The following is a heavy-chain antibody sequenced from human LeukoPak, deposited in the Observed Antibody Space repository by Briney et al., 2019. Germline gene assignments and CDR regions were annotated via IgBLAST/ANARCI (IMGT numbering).Heavy chain of an antibody. CDR1: GYTFTSYY. V-gene: IGHV1-46*01. D-gene: IGHD4-17*01. CDR2: INPGGGST. Sequence: ASVKVSCKASGYTFTSYYMHWVRQAPGQGLEWMGIINPGGGSTSYAQKFQGRVTMTRDTSTSTVYMELSSLRSEDTAVYYCARMRGDYAYAFDIWGQGTMVTVSS. CDR3: ARMRGDYAYAFDI. J-gene: IGHJ3*02.